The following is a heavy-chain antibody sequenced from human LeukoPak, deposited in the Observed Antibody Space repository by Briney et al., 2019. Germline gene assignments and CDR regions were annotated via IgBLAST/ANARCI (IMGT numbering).Heavy chain of an antibody. V-gene: IGHV1-69*05. CDR3: VRGVHYYDSSGYRRLLDY. CDR1: GGTFSSYA. D-gene: IGHD3-22*01. CDR2: IIPIFGAA. J-gene: IGHJ4*02. Sequence: SVKVSCKASGGTFSSYAISWVRQAPGQGLEWMGRIIPIFGAANYAQKFQGRVTITTDESTSTAYMELSSLRSEDTAVYYCVRGVHYYDSSGYRRLLDYWGQGTLVTVSS.